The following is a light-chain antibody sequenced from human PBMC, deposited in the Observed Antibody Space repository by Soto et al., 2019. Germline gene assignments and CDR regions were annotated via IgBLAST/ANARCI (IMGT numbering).Light chain of an antibody. Sequence: EIVMTQSPATLSVSPGERVTLSCRASQSVSSSLAWYQQKPGQSPRLLIYGASTRATGIPTRFSGSGSGTEFTLTISSLQSEDFAIYYCQQYSSWTPLTLGGGTKVDIK. CDR2: GAS. CDR3: QQYSSWTPLT. J-gene: IGKJ4*01. V-gene: IGKV3-15*01. CDR1: QSVSSS.